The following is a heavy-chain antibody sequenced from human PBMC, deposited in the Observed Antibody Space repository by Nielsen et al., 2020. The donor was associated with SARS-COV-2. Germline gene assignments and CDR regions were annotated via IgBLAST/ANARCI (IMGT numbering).Heavy chain of an antibody. CDR1: GFIFSSYA. Sequence: GGSLRLSCAASGFIFSSYAMSWVRQAPGKGLEWVSAISGSGGITYYADSVKGRFTISRDNSKNTLYLQMNSLRAEDTAVYYCAKDPLMVYYDSSGPDAFDIWGQGTMVTVSS. D-gene: IGHD3-22*01. J-gene: IGHJ3*02. CDR3: AKDPLMVYYDSSGPDAFDI. CDR2: ISGSGGIT. V-gene: IGHV3-23*01.